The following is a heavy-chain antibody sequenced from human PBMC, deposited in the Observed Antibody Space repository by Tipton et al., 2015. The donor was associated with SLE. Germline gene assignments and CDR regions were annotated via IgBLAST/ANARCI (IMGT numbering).Heavy chain of an antibody. V-gene: IGHV4-61*09. CDR2: IYTSGST. J-gene: IGHJ4*02. CDR1: GGSISSGSYY. D-gene: IGHD6-13*01. CDR3: ARGGSSWFRYYFDY. Sequence: TLSLTCTVSGGSISSGSYYWSWIRQPAGKGLEWIGYIYTSGSTNYNPSLKSRVTISVDTSKNQFSLKLSSVTAADTAVYYCARGGSSWFRYYFDYWGQETLVTVSS.